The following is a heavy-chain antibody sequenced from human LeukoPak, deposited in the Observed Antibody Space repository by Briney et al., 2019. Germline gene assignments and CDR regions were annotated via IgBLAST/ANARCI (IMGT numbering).Heavy chain of an antibody. D-gene: IGHD5-18*01. CDR3: ARRGYSYGLYYFDY. J-gene: IGHJ4*02. CDR2: IKQDGSEK. CDR1: GFXFSSYW. Sequence: GGSLRLSCAASGFXFSSYWISWVRQAPGKGLEWVANIKQDGSEKYYVDSVKGRFTISRDNAKNSLYLQMNSLRAEDTAVYYCARRGYSYGLYYFDYWGQGTLVTVSS. V-gene: IGHV3-7*04.